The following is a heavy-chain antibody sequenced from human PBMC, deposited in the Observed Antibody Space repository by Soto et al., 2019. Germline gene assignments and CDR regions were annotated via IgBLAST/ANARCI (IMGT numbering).Heavy chain of an antibody. D-gene: IGHD3-16*01. Sequence: ASVKVSCKVSGYTLTELCMHWVRHAPGKGLEWMGGFDPEDGETIYAQKFQGRVTMTEDTSTDTAYMELSSLRSEDTAVYYCAKKQLGEFNSDAFDIWGQGTMVTVS. V-gene: IGHV1-24*01. CDR1: GYTLTELC. J-gene: IGHJ3*02. CDR3: AKKQLGEFNSDAFDI. CDR2: FDPEDGET.